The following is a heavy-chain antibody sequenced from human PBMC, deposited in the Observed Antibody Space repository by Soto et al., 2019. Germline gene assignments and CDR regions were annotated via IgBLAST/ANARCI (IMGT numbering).Heavy chain of an antibody. Sequence: PGESLRLSCIASGFTLSTYSMTWVRQAPGKGLEWLSYISKSSTTINYADSVKGRFTISRDNAKNSVYLEMSSLRDEDSAVYYCARDPPNFYYYGMDVWGQGTTVTVSS. CDR3: ARDPPNFYYYGMDV. V-gene: IGHV3-48*02. CDR2: ISKSSTTI. J-gene: IGHJ6*02. CDR1: GFTLSTYS.